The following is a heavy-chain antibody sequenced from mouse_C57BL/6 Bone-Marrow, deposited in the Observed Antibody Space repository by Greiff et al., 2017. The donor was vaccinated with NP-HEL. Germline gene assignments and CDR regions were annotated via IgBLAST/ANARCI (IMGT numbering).Heavy chain of an antibody. J-gene: IGHJ1*03. CDR2: IYPRSGTT. CDR1: GYTFTSYG. V-gene: IGHV1-81*01. CDR3: ARRAFCSYVDV. Sequence: VQRVESGAELARPGASVKLSCKASGYTFTSYGISWVKQRTGQGLEWIGEIYPRSGTTYYNEKFKGKATLTADKSSSTAYMELRSLTSEDSAVYFCARRAFCSYVDVWGTGTTVTVSS. D-gene: IGHD6-1*01.